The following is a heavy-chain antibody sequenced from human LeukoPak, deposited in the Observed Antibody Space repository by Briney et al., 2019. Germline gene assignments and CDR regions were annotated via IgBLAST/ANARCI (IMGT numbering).Heavy chain of an antibody. CDR1: GGSFSDNS. J-gene: IGHJ4*02. D-gene: IGHD3-22*01. CDR3: ARDQYYYDSSGYLSYFDY. V-gene: IGHV4-34*01. Sequence: PSETLSLTCAVYGGSFSDNSWSWIRQPPGKGLEWMGEINHSERTKYNPSLKSRVTISVDTSKNQFSLKLSSVTAADTAVYYCARDQYYYDSSGYLSYFDYWGQGTLVTVSS. CDR2: INHSERT.